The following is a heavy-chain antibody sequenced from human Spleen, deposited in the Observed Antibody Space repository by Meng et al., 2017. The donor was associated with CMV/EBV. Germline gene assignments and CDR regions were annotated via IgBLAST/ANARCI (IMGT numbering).Heavy chain of an antibody. CDR3: ARASGLTKSRSDY. V-gene: IGHV1-2*02. Sequence: ASVKVSCTASGYTFTGYYMHWVRQAPGQGLEWMGWINPNSGGTNYAQKFQGRVTMTRDTSISTAYMELSSLRSEDTAVYYCARASGLTKSRSDYWGQGTLVTVSS. D-gene: IGHD1-20*01. CDR1: GYTFTGYY. CDR2: INPNSGGT. J-gene: IGHJ4*02.